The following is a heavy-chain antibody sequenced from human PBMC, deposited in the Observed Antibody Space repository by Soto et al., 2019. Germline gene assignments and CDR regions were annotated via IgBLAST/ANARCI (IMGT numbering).Heavy chain of an antibody. Sequence: ETLSLTCAVYGGSFSGYYWTWIRQPPGTGLEWIGEINHSGSTYYNPSLKSRVTISVDRSKNQFSLKLSSVTAADTAVYYCAKDSIAVVLRSPDYWGQGTLVTVSS. D-gene: IGHD3-22*01. V-gene: IGHV4-34*01. CDR1: GGSFSGYY. J-gene: IGHJ4*02. CDR2: INHSGST. CDR3: AKDSIAVVLRSPDY.